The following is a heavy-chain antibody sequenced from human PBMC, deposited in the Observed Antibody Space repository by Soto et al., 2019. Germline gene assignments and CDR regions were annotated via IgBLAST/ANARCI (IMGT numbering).Heavy chain of an antibody. Sequence: QVQLVQSGAELKKPGAPVKVSCQASGYTFTSYDINWVRQDTGKGLEWMGWMNPNSGNTGYAQKFQGRVTMTRNTFISTDYMALSSLRSEGTAVYYCARGCPPRRGGSYYGWFDYWGQGTLVTVSS. D-gene: IGHD1-26*01. CDR2: MNPNSGNT. CDR3: ARGCPPRRGGSYYGWFDY. CDR1: GYTFTSYD. J-gene: IGHJ4*02. V-gene: IGHV1-8*01.